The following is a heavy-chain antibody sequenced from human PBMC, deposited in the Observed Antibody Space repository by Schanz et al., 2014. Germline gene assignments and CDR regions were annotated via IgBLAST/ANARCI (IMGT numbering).Heavy chain of an antibody. CDR3: FGGSHSDY. CDR2: MSGSGSTA. J-gene: IGHJ4*02. Sequence: QGQLVESGGGVVQPGRSLRLSCAASGFTFSRYGMHWVRQAPGKGLEWVSGMSGSGSTADYADSVKGRFTISRDNAKNSLYLQMNSLRAEDTAVYYCFGGSHSDYWGQGTLVTVSS. CDR1: GFTFSRYG. V-gene: IGHV3-NL1*01. D-gene: IGHD1-26*01.